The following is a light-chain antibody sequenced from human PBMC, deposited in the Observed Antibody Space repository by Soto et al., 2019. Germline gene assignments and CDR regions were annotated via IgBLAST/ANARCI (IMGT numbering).Light chain of an antibody. J-gene: IGKJ1*01. CDR3: QQTYSAPRT. CDR1: QTISNY. Sequence: DIQMTKSPSSLSASLGERVTMACRASQTISNYLNWYQQKPGQAPKLLISAASSLQSGVPSRFGGSGSGTDFTLIISSLQPEDFATYYCQQTYSAPRTFGQGTKVDI. CDR2: AAS. V-gene: IGKV1-39*01.